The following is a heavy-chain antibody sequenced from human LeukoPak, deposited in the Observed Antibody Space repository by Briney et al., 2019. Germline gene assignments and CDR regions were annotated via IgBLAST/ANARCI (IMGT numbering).Heavy chain of an antibody. D-gene: IGHD1-26*01. CDR3: ARALLSGSYTGDY. CDR1: GYTFTDYS. CDR2: INPNSGGT. V-gene: IGHV1-2*02. Sequence: ASVKVSCMASGYTFTDYSMHWVRQAPGQGLEWMGWINPNSGGTNYAQKFQGRVTMTRDTSISTAYMELSRLRSDDTAVYYCARALLSGSYTGDYWGQGTLVTVSS. J-gene: IGHJ4*02.